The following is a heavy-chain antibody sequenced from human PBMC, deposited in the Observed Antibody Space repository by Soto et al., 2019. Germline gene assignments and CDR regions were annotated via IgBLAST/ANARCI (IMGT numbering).Heavy chain of an antibody. CDR3: AKSNNDYYYYYYMDV. J-gene: IGHJ6*03. Sequence: EVQLLESGGGLVQPGGSLRLSCAASGFTFSDYAMSWVRQAPGKGLEWVSTISGSGGSTYYADSVKGRFTISRDSSKNTRYLQMNSLRAEDTAVYNCAKSNNDYYYYYYMDVWGKGTTVTVSS. CDR1: GFTFSDYA. V-gene: IGHV3-23*01. CDR2: ISGSGGST.